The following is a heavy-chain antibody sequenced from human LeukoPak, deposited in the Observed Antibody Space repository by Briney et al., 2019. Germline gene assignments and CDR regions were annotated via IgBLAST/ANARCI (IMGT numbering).Heavy chain of an antibody. CDR1: GYTFTDYY. Sequence: ASVKVSSTASGYTFTDYYIHWVRQAPGHGLEWMGCINPNSGDTKYAQKFQGRVSMTRDTSISTADMEVSRLRSDDTAVYYCARGIPRSYCTPTDCNPNWFDPWGQGTLVTVSS. CDR2: INPNSGDT. D-gene: IGHD2-8*01. CDR3: ARGIPRSYCTPTDCNPNWFDP. J-gene: IGHJ5*02. V-gene: IGHV1-2*02.